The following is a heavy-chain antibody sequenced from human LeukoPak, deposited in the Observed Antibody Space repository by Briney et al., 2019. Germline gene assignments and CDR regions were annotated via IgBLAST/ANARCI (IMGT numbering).Heavy chain of an antibody. CDR2: INPNSGAT. V-gene: IGHV1-2*02. D-gene: IGHD2-8*01. CDR3: ARRTFHNGLDF. J-gene: IGHJ4*02. Sequence: ASVEVSCKGSGYTFTGFYLHWVRQAPGQGLEWMGWINPNSGATDYAQKFQGRVTMTRDTSINTAYMELSSLRSDDTAVYYCARRTFHNGLDFWGQGTLVTVSS. CDR1: GYTFTGFY.